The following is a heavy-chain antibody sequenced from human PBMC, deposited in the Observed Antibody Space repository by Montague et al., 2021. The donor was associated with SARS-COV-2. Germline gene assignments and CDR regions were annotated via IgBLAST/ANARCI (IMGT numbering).Heavy chain of an antibody. D-gene: IGHD6-13*01. CDR1: GSFISSGNW. CDR3: ARDFVAAVPDRFDS. V-gene: IGHV4/OR15-8*02. Sequence: SETLSLTCAVSGSFISSGNWWSWVRQPPGKGLEWIGEIFHSGAAXYNPSLKSRLTISMDKSKNEFFLKLNSVTAADTAMYYCARDFVAAVPDRFDSWGQGVLVTVSS. J-gene: IGHJ4*02. CDR2: IFHSGAA.